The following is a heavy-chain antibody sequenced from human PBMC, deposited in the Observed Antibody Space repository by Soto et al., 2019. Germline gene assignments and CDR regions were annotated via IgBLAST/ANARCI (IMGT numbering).Heavy chain of an antibody. D-gene: IGHD2-2*01. CDR1: GYTFTNYG. J-gene: IGHJ6*02. CDR2: IIPILGIA. V-gene: IGHV1-69*04. CDR3: ARARGRKEGVVPAAMHFPYYYYGMDV. Sequence: SVKVSCKASGYTFTNYGISWVRQAPGQGLEWMGRIIPILGIANYAQKFQGRVTITADKSTSTAYMELSSLRSEDTAVYYCARARGRKEGVVPAAMHFPYYYYGMDVWG.